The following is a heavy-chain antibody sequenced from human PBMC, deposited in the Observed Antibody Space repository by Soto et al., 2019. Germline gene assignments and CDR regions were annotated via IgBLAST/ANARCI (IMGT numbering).Heavy chain of an antibody. CDR3: AKDFDGDYNVLGKGAVFNI. Sequence: PGGSLRLSCAASGFTFSSYAMSWVRQAPGKGLEWVSAISGSGGSTYYADSVKGRFTISRDNSKNTLYLQMNSLRAEDTAVYYCAKDFDGDYNVLGKGAVFNIWGKGKMVTVSS. D-gene: IGHD3-16*01. CDR1: GFTFSSYA. J-gene: IGHJ3*02. V-gene: IGHV3-23*01. CDR2: ISGSGGST.